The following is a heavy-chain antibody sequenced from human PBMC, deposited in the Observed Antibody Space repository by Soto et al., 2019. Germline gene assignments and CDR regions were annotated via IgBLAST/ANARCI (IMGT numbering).Heavy chain of an antibody. CDR3: ARTNYGHKGDAFDI. D-gene: IGHD3-16*01. J-gene: IGHJ3*02. CDR2: IFSNDEK. Sequence: QVTLKESGPVLVKPTETLTLTCTVSGFSLSNSRMGVSWIRQPPGKALEWLAHIFSNDEKSYSTSLKSRLTIAKDTTISHRVTTTTNMDPVDTATYDYARTNYGHKGDAFDIWGQVTMVTVSS. CDR1: GFSLSNSRMG. V-gene: IGHV2-26*01.